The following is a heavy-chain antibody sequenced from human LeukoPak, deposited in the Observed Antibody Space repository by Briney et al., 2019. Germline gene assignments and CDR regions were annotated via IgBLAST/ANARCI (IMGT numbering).Heavy chain of an antibody. V-gene: IGHV1-69*04. CDR1: GGTFSSYA. D-gene: IGHD4-17*01. CDR3: ARGRDMTTSPIDY. CDR2: IIPILGIA. J-gene: IGHJ4*01. Sequence: GASVKVSCKASGGTFSSYAISWVRQAPGQGLEWMGRIIPILGIANYAQKFQGRVTITADKSTSTAYMELSSLRSEDTAVYYCARGRDMTTSPIDYWGQGTLVTVSS.